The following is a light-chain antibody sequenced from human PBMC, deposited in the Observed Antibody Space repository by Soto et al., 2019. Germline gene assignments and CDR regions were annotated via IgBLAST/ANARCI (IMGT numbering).Light chain of an antibody. CDR1: TANIGKNF. CDR3: AAWDDRLSGRV. Sequence: QSVLTQPPSASGAPGQRVTISGSGNTANIGKNFVYWYLQLPGTAPKLLIYSDNQRPSGVPDRFSGSKSGSSASLVISGLRSEDDGDYYCAAWDDRLSGRVFGTGTKLTVL. CDR2: SDN. J-gene: IGLJ1*01. V-gene: IGLV1-47*02.